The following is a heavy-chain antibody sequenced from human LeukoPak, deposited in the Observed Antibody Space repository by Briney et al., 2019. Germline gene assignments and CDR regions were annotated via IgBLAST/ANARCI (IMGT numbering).Heavy chain of an antibody. CDR2: ISYDGSNK. D-gene: IGHD3-22*01. Sequence: GGSLRLSCAASGFTFSSYDMHWVRQAPGKGLEWVAVISYDGSNKYYADSVKGRFTISRDNSKNTLYLQMNSLRAEDTAVHYCARDLQAISSGYYYGDYYYYGMDVWGQGTTVTVSS. CDR1: GFTFSSYD. V-gene: IGHV3-30-3*01. J-gene: IGHJ6*02. CDR3: ARDLQAISSGYYYGDYYYYGMDV.